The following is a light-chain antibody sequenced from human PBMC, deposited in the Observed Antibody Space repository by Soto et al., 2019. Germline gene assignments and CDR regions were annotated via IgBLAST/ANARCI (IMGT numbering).Light chain of an antibody. J-gene: IGKJ4*01. Sequence: IQMTQSPSSLSASVGDRVTITCRASQSISSYLNWYQQKPGKAPXXLIYGASTLQSGVPSRFSGSGSGTDFTLTISSLQPEDSASYYCLQDHEHLTFGGGTKVDIK. CDR1: QSISSY. V-gene: IGKV1-6*01. CDR3: LQDHEHLT. CDR2: GAS.